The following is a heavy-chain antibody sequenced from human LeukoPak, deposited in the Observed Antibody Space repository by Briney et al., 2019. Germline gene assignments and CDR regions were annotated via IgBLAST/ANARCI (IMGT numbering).Heavy chain of an antibody. Sequence: GGSLRLSCAASGFTFSSYWMNWARQAPGKGLEWVASINHNGNVNYYVDSVKGRFTISRDNAKNSLYLQMSNLRAQDTAVYFCARGGGLDVWGQGATVTVSS. D-gene: IGHD3-16*01. V-gene: IGHV3-7*03. CDR2: INHNGNVN. J-gene: IGHJ6*02. CDR3: ARGGGLDV. CDR1: GFTFSSYW.